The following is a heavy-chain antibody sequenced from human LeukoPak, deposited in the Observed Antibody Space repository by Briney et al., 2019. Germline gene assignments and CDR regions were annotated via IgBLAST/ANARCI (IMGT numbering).Heavy chain of an antibody. D-gene: IGHD2-21*01. CDR2: MKSDGSEI. Sequence: TGGSLGLSCAGSGFSFSGTWMHWLRQVPGEGPVWVSGMKSDGSEINYADSVKGRFTIPRDNDRNTLHLQMNSLRVEDTAVYYCVKDHSGSGRAFDVWGQGTKVTVSA. CDR1: GFSFSGTW. J-gene: IGHJ3*01. CDR3: VKDHSGSGRAFDV. V-gene: IGHV3-74*01.